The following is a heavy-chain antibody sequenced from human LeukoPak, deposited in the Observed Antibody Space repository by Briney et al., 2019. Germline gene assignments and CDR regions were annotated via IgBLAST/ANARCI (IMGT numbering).Heavy chain of an antibody. CDR3: AKDMPSYSSGWKPFDY. CDR2: ICGDGGST. D-gene: IGHD6-19*01. CDR1: GFTFDDYA. J-gene: IGHJ4*02. V-gene: IGHV3-43*02. Sequence: GGSLRLSCAASGFTFDDYAMHWVRPAPGRGLEWVSLICGDGGSTYYADSVKGRFTISRDNSKHSLYLQVNSLRTEDTALYYCAKDMPSYSSGWKPFDYWGQGTLVTVSS.